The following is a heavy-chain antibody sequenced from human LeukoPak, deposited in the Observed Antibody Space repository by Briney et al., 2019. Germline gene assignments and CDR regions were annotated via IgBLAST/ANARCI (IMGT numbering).Heavy chain of an antibody. D-gene: IGHD5-18*01. CDR2: INSDGRTT. J-gene: IGHJ4*02. V-gene: IGHV3-74*01. CDR3: ARGERGYSYVTHY. Sequence: GGSLRLSCEASEFTFSSYWMHWVRQAPGKGLVWVSRINSDGRTTIYADSVKGRFTISRDNAKNTLYLQMNSLRAEDTAVYYCARGERGYSYVTHYWGQGTLVTVSS. CDR1: EFTFSSYW.